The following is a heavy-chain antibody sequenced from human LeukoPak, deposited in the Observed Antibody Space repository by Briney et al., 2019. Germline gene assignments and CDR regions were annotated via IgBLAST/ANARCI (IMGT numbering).Heavy chain of an antibody. CDR1: GFTFSSYG. J-gene: IGHJ4*02. CDR2: ISYDGSNK. CDR3: AKGGSSSWYLDY. Sequence: LGGSLRLSCAASGFTFSSYGMHWVRQAPGKGLEWVAVISYDGSNKYYADSVKGRFTISRDNSKNTLYLQMNSLRAEDTAVYYCAKGGSSSWYLDYWGQGTLVTVSS. D-gene: IGHD6-13*01. V-gene: IGHV3-30*18.